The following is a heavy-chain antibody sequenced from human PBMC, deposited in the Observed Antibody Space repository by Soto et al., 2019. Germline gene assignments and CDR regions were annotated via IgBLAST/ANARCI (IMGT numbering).Heavy chain of an antibody. CDR3: ASYYYDSSGTFDY. CDR1: GFTFSDYY. Sequence: GGSLRLSCAASGFTFSDYYMSWIRQAPGKGLEWVSYISSSSSYTNYADSVKGRFTISRDNAKNSLYLQMNSLRAEDTAVYYCASYYYDSSGTFDYWGQGTLVTVS. CDR2: ISSSSSYT. V-gene: IGHV3-11*03. D-gene: IGHD3-22*01. J-gene: IGHJ4*02.